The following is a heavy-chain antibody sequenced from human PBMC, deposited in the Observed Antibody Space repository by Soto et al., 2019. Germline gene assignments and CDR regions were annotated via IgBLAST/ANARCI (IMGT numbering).Heavy chain of an antibody. V-gene: IGHV4-34*01. J-gene: IGHJ5*02. D-gene: IGHD1-1*01. CDR2: INHSGST. Sequence: QVQLQQWGAGLLKPSETLSLTCAVYGGSFSGYYWSWIRQPPGKGLEWIGEINHSGSTNYNPSLKSRVTISVDTSKNQFSLKLSSVTAADTAVYYCARGRIAGTGWFDPWGQGTLFTVSS. CDR3: ARGRIAGTGWFDP. CDR1: GGSFSGYY.